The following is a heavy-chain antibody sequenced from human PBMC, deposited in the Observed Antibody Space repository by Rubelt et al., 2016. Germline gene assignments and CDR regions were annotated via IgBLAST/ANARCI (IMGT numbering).Heavy chain of an antibody. Sequence: QVQLQESGPGLVKPSETLSLTCTVSGGSVSSGSYYWSWIRQPPGKGLEWIGYIYYSGSTNYNPSLMSRVTISVDTSKNQFSLKLSSVTAADTAVYYCARILILNPGNWYFDLWGRGTLVTVSS. CDR2: IYYSGST. J-gene: IGHJ2*01. CDR3: ARILILNPGNWYFDL. CDR1: GGSVSSGSYY. V-gene: IGHV4-61*01. D-gene: IGHD2-15*01.